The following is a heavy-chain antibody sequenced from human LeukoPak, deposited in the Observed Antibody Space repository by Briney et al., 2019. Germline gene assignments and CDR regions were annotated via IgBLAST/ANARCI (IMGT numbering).Heavy chain of an antibody. V-gene: IGHV3-23*01. D-gene: IGHD3-9*01. Sequence: PGGSLRLSCAAAGFTFRSYAMSWVRQAPGKGLEWVSAISGSGGSTYYADSVKGRFTISRDNSKNTLYLQMNSLRAEDTAVYYCAKEAYPRYYDILAGYRYYFDYWGQGTLVTVCS. CDR1: GFTFRSYA. CDR3: AKEAYPRYYDILAGYRYYFDY. J-gene: IGHJ4*02. CDR2: ISGSGGST.